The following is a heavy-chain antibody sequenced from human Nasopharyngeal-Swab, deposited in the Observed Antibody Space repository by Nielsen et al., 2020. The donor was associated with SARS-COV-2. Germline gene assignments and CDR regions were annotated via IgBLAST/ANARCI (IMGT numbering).Heavy chain of an antibody. Sequence: SETLSLTCAVSGGSISNSNWWSCVRQPPGKGLEWIGEIYHSGGTNYNPSLKSRFTISVDKSKNQFSLKLRSVTAADTAVYYCAGSYYVNQFDYWGQGTLVTVSS. CDR3: AGSYYVNQFDY. D-gene: IGHD3-10*01. J-gene: IGHJ4*02. CDR2: IYHSGGT. CDR1: GGSISNSNW. V-gene: IGHV4-4*02.